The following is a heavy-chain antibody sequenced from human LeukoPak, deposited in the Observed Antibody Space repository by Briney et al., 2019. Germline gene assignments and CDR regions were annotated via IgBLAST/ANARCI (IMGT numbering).Heavy chain of an antibody. V-gene: IGHV3-48*03. D-gene: IGHD2-21*02. CDR3: VSDRGGGDICFDF. J-gene: IGHJ4*02. CDR1: GFTFSSYV. Sequence: GGSLRLSCAASGFTFSSYVMSWVRQAPGKGLEWVSDISRAGTTIYYADTLKGRFTNPRDNDKNSLYMQVSRLGADDRAVYNCVSDRGGGDICFDFGGQGPLVTVSS. CDR2: ISRAGTTI.